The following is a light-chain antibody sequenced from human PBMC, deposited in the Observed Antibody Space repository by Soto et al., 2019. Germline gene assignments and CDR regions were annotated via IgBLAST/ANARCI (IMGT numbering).Light chain of an antibody. CDR2: KAS. J-gene: IGKJ1*01. CDR3: QQDHSFPWT. Sequence: DIQMTQSPSTLSASVGDRITITCRASQSINTWLACYQQKPGKAPKFLINKASHLEIGVPSRFSGSGSETEVTLTISSLQPDDFATYYCQQDHSFPWTFGQGTKVDIK. V-gene: IGKV1-5*03. CDR1: QSINTW.